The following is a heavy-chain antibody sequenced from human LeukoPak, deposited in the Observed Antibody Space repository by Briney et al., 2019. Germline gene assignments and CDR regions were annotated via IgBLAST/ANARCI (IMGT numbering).Heavy chain of an antibody. CDR1: GYTFTSYG. V-gene: IGHV1-18*01. CDR2: ISAYNGNT. Sequence: ASAKVSCKASGYTFTSYGISWVRQAPGQGLEWMGWISAYNGNTNYAQKLQGRVTMTTDTSTSTAYMELRSLRSDDTAVYYCARVRYSYGWVDYWGQGTLVTVSS. D-gene: IGHD5-18*01. J-gene: IGHJ4*02. CDR3: ARVRYSYGWVDY.